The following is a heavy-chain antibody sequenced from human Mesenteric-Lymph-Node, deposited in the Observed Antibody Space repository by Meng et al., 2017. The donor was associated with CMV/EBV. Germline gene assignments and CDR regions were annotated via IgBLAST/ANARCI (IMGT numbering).Heavy chain of an antibody. CDR2: ITPNNRNT. D-gene: IGHD3-9*01. CDR1: VFTFSTYG. Sequence: GESLKISCTASVFTFSTYGMHWVRQAPGKGLECVSYITPNNRNTYCADSVKGRFTISRDDAKNSLYLHMNSLRVEDTAVYYCARDVDWSFDYWGQGILVTVSS. J-gene: IGHJ4*02. CDR3: ARDVDWSFDY. V-gene: IGHV3-48*04.